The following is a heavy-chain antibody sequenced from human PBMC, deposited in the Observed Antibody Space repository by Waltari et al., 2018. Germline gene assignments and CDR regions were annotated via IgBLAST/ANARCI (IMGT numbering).Heavy chain of an antibody. CDR2: INQDGSDK. CDR3: ARDFEYTGSYGAFDM. D-gene: IGHD1-26*01. CDR1: GFTFRRYL. J-gene: IGHJ3*02. V-gene: IGHV3-7*01. Sequence: VQLVESGGGLVQPGGSLRLSCGASGFTFRRYLMIWVGQAPGKGLEWVANINQDGSDKYYVDSVKGRFTISRDNAKDSLYLQMNGLRAEDTAIYYCARDFEYTGSYGAFDMWGQGTMVTVSS.